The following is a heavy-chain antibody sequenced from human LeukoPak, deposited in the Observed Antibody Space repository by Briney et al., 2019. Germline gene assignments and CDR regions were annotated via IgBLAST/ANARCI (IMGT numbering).Heavy chain of an antibody. V-gene: IGHV4-59*01. CDR1: GGSTSSYY. Sequence: PSETLSLTCTVSGGSTSSYYWSWIRQPPGKGLEWIGYIYYSGSTNYNPSLKSRVTISVDTSKNQFSLKLSSVTAADTAVYYCARSEYYYDSSGYWPWGQGTLVTVSS. J-gene: IGHJ4*02. CDR2: IYYSGST. D-gene: IGHD3-22*01. CDR3: ARSEYYYDSSGYWP.